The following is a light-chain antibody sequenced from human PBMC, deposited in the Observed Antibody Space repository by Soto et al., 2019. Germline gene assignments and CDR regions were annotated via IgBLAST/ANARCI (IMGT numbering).Light chain of an antibody. J-gene: IGLJ1*01. CDR2: DVS. CDR3: CSYAGSDTYV. Sequence: QSALTQPRSVSGAPGQSVTISCTGTSSDVGGYNYVSWYQQHPGKAPKLMMYDVSKRPSGVPDLFSGSKSGNTASLTISGLQAEDEAYYYYCSYAGSDTYVFGTGTKVTVL. CDR1: SSDVGGYNY. V-gene: IGLV2-11*01.